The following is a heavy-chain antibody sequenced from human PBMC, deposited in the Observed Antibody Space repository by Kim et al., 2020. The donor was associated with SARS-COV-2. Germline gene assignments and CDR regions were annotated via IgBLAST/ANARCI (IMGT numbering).Heavy chain of an antibody. Sequence: YHNPSLKSRVTRPVDTSKNQFSLKLSSVTAADTAVYYCARAGALGTKFDYWGQGALVTVSS. J-gene: IGHJ4*02. D-gene: IGHD2-8*01. CDR3: ARAGALGTKFDY. V-gene: IGHV4-30-2*04.